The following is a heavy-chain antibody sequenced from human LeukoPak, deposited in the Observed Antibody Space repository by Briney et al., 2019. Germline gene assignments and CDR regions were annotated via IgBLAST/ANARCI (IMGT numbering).Heavy chain of an antibody. Sequence: GGSLRLSCAASGFTFSSYAMHWVRQAPGKGLEWVSYISSSGSTIYYADSVKGRFTISRDNAKNSLYLQMNSLRAEDTAVYYCARRAYYYDSSGPHFDYWGQGTLVTVSS. CDR3: ARRAYYYDSSGPHFDY. V-gene: IGHV3-48*03. D-gene: IGHD3-22*01. J-gene: IGHJ4*02. CDR1: GFTFSSYA. CDR2: ISSSGSTI.